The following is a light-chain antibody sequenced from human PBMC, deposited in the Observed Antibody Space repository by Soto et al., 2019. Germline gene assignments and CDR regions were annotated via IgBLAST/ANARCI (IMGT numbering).Light chain of an antibody. J-gene: IGLJ2*01. V-gene: IGLV2-8*01. CDR2: EVS. CDR3: SSYAGSNNHVV. Sequence: QSVLTQPPSASGSPGQSVTISCTGTSSDVGGYNYVSWYQQHPGKAPKLMIYEVSKRPSGVPGRFSGSKSGNTASLTVSGLQAEDEADYYCSSYAGSNNHVVFGGGTKLTVL. CDR1: SSDVGGYNY.